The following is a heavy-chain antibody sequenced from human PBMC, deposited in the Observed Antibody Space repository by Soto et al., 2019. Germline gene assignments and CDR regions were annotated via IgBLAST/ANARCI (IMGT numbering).Heavy chain of an antibody. V-gene: IGHV3-30-3*01. CDR2: ISYDGSNK. J-gene: IGHJ4*02. Sequence: GGSLRLSXAASGFTFSSYAMHWVRQAPGKGLEWVAVISYDGSNKYYADSVKGRFTISRDNSKNTLYLQMNSLRAEDTAVYYCARSAVAAYLFDYWGQGTLVTVSS. CDR3: ARSAVAAYLFDY. CDR1: GFTFSSYA. D-gene: IGHD6-19*01.